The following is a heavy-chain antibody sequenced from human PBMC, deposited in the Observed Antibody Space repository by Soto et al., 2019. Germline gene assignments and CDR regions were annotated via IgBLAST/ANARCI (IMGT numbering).Heavy chain of an antibody. Sequence: ASVKVSCKASGYTFTSYYMHWVRQAPGQGLEWMGIINPSGGSTSYAQKFQGRVTMTRDTSTSTVYMELSSLRSEDTAVYYCARDQSYYDSSGYVDPWGQGTLVTVSS. J-gene: IGHJ5*02. V-gene: IGHV1-46*01. CDR1: GYTFTSYY. CDR2: INPSGGST. D-gene: IGHD3-22*01. CDR3: ARDQSYYDSSGYVDP.